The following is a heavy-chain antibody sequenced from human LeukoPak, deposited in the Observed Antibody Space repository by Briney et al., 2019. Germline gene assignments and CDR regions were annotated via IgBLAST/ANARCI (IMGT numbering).Heavy chain of an antibody. Sequence: GGSLRLSCAASGFTFSSYAMSWVRQAPGKGLEWVSAISGSGGSTYYADSVKGRFTISRDNSKNTLYLQMNSLRAEDTAEYYCAKDGDYSSGWYPFDYWGQGTLVTVSS. J-gene: IGHJ4*02. V-gene: IGHV3-23*01. CDR3: AKDGDYSSGWYPFDY. CDR2: ISGSGGST. D-gene: IGHD6-19*01. CDR1: GFTFSSYA.